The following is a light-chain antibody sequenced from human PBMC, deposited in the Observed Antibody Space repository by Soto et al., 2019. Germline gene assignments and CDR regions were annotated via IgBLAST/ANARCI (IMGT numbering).Light chain of an antibody. Sequence: EVVLTQSPANLSLSPGERATLSCWASATVATNLAWYQQKPGQAPRVIISGASTRAAGISDRFRGSGSGTECTLTISSLQSEDVAVYYCQQYNNWPRTFGQGTKVDIK. CDR1: ATVATN. CDR3: QQYNNWPRT. CDR2: GAS. V-gene: IGKV3-15*01. J-gene: IGKJ1*01.